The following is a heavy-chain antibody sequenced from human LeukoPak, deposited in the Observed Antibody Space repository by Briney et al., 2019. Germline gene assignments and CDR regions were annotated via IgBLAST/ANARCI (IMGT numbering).Heavy chain of an antibody. CDR3: TSSGPTGSNWFDP. CDR2: IRSNANSYAT. D-gene: IGHD3-10*01. CDR1: GFTFSGSA. J-gene: IGHJ5*02. Sequence: GGSLRLSCAASGFTFSGSAMHWVRQASGKGLEWVGRIRSNANSYATAYAASVKGRFTISRDDSKNTAYLQMNSLKTEDTAVYYCTSSGPTGSNWFDPWGQGTLVTVSS. V-gene: IGHV3-73*01.